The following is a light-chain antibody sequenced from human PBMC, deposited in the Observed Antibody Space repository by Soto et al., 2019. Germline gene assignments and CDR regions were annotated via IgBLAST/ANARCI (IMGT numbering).Light chain of an antibody. CDR1: SSDVGVYNY. CDR3: CSYAGSYV. Sequence: QSVLTQPRSVSGSPGQSVTISCTGASSDVGVYNYVSWYQHHPGKAPKLIIYDVTKRPSGVPDRFSGSKSGNTASLPISGLQAEDEADYYCCSYAGSYVFGTGTKGTVL. CDR2: DVT. J-gene: IGLJ1*01. V-gene: IGLV2-11*01.